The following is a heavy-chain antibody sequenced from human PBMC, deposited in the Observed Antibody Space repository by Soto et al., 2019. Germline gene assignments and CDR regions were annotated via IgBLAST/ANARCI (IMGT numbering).Heavy chain of an antibody. CDR2: IYPGDPDT. V-gene: IGHV5-51*01. Sequence: GESLKISCKGSGYSFTSYWIGWVRQMPGKGLEWMGIIYPGDPDTRYSPSFQGQVTISADKSISTAYLQWSSLKASDTAMYYCARIGESRLSGSPRDYYYGMDVWGQGTTVTVSS. J-gene: IGHJ6*02. D-gene: IGHD1-26*01. CDR3: ARIGESRLSGSPRDYYYGMDV. CDR1: GYSFTSYW.